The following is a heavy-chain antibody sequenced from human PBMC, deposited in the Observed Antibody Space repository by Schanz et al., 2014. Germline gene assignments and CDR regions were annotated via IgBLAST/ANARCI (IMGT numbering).Heavy chain of an antibody. J-gene: IGHJ4*02. CDR1: TSLFSRSV. CDR3: ARDPNTSAWLPYFDT. D-gene: IGHD6-19*01. V-gene: IGHV3-30*04. Sequence: VQLLQSGGALVQPGGSLRLSCAVSTSLFSRSVIHWVRQAPGKGLEWVAVMWNDGIKTHYADSGKGRFTISRDNSKNTVYLQMNSLRTDDTAMYYCARDPNTSAWLPYFDTWGQGTLXTVSS. CDR2: MWNDGIKT.